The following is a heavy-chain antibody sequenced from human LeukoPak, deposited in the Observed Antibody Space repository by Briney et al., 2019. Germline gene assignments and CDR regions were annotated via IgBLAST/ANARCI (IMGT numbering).Heavy chain of an antibody. CDR1: GFTFSNYA. CDR3: ANHGDYVGYDAFDI. D-gene: IGHD4-17*01. J-gene: IGHJ3*02. Sequence: GGSLRLSCAASGFTFSNYAMSWVRQAPGKGLEWVSTLSGTGGSTYYADSVKGRFTISRDNSKNTLYLQVSSLRAEDTAVYYCANHGDYVGYDAFDIWGQGTMVTVSS. CDR2: LSGTGGST. V-gene: IGHV3-23*01.